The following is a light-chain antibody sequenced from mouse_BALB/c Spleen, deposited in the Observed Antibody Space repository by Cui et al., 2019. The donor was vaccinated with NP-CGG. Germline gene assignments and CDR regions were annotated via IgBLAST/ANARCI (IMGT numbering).Light chain of an antibody. CDR2: GTN. V-gene: IGLV1*01. CDR1: TGAVTTSNY. Sequence: QAVVTQASALTTSPGETVTLTCRSSTGAVTTSNYANWVQEKPDHLFTGLIGGTNNRTPGVPARFSGSLIGDKAAITIIGAQTEDEAIYFCALWYSNHWVFGGGTKLTVL. CDR3: ALWYSNHWV. J-gene: IGLJ1*01.